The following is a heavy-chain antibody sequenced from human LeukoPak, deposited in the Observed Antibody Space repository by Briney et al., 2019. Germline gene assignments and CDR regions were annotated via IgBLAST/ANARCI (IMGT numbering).Heavy chain of an antibody. V-gene: IGHV1-2*02. CDR3: ARVRSHGLYGDIDY. Sequence: ASVKVSCKASGYTFTGYYMHWVRQAPGQGLEWMGWINPNSGGTNYAQKFQGRVTMTRDTSMSTAYMELSRLRSDDTAVYYCARVRSHGLYGDIDYWGQGTLVTVSS. CDR2: INPNSGGT. J-gene: IGHJ4*02. D-gene: IGHD4-17*01. CDR1: GYTFTGYY.